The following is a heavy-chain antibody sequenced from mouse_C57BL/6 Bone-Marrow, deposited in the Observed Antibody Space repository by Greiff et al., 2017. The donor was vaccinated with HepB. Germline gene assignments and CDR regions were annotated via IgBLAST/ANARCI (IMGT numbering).Heavy chain of an antibody. CDR1: GYSITSDY. Sequence: EVMLVESGPGLAKPSQTLSLTCSVTGYSITSDYWNWIRKFPGNKLEYMGYISYSGSTYYNPSLKSRISITRDTSKNQYYLQLNSVTTEDTATYDCARSAYSNLYYFDYWGQGTTLTVSS. D-gene: IGHD2-5*01. J-gene: IGHJ2*01. V-gene: IGHV3-8*01. CDR3: ARSAYSNLYYFDY. CDR2: ISYSGST.